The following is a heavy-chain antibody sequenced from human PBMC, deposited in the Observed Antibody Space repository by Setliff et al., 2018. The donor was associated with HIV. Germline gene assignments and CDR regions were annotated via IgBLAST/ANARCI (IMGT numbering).Heavy chain of an antibody. CDR1: GYTFTTYS. J-gene: IGHJ4*02. Sequence: ASVKVSCKVSGYTFTTYSIHWVRQAPGQRPEWMGWLRTGNGDTSYSESLQGSVTFTSDTSANTAYMELRSLGSDDTAVYFCARRASTAEVFDYWGQGTLVTVSS. V-gene: IGHV1-3*04. D-gene: IGHD1-1*01. CDR3: ARRASTAEVFDY. CDR2: LRTGNGDT.